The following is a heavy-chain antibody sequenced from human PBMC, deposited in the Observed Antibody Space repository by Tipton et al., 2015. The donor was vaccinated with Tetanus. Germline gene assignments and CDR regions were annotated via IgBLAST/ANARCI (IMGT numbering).Heavy chain of an antibody. CDR3: ARGLDPYKSGNF. CDR1: GGSINSYY. V-gene: IGHV4-59*01. D-gene: IGHD5-24*01. J-gene: IGHJ4*02. CDR2: IYFSGHT. Sequence: LRLSCTVSGGSINSYYWSWLRRPPGKALEWIGYIYFSGHTKYSPSLKSRVTMSVDTSMNQVSLNLTSVTAADSAVYFCARGLDPYKSGNFWGQGTLVTVSS.